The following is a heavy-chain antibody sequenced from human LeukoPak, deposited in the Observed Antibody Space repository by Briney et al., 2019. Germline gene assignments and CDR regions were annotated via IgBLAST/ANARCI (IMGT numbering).Heavy chain of an antibody. J-gene: IGHJ4*02. V-gene: IGHV3-30-3*01. CDR2: ISDDETYK. CDR3: TRGMLRQPPDY. D-gene: IGHD3-10*02. CDR1: GFTFNSYS. Sequence: PGRSLRLSCAASGFTFNSYSMHWVRQAPGKGLVWVTAISDDETYKFYADSVKGRFTISRDNSKNTLYLQMNSLRVEDTAIYYCTRGMLRQPPDYWGQGTLVTVSS.